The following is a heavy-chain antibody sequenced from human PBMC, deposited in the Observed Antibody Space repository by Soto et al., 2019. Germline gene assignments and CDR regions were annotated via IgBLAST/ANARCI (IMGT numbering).Heavy chain of an antibody. V-gene: IGHV1-46*01. CDR2: INPNGGST. D-gene: IGHD5-18*01. CDR3: ATSVNSAMAFDY. CDR1: GYTFTHYY. J-gene: IGHJ4*02. Sequence: ASVKVSCKASGYTFTHYYMHWVRQAPGQGLEWMGIINPNGGSTTYAQRFRAGFTMARDTSTSTVYMELSSLRSEDSAVYYCATSVNSAMAFDYWGQGTLVTVSS.